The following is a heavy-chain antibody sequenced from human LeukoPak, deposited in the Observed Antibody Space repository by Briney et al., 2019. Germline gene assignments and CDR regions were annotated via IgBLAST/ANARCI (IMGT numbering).Heavy chain of an antibody. J-gene: IGHJ4*02. CDR2: VYTSGST. CDR3: AKSYFDYSTYYSYYFNL. V-gene: IGHV4-4*09. D-gene: IGHD4-11*01. Sequence: SETLSLTCTVSGGSISGGYWSWIRQPPGRGLEWIGYVYTSGSTNYNPSLKSRVTISVDTSKSQFALKLRSVTAADTAVYYCAKSYFDYSTYYSYYFNLWGQGALVTVSS. CDR1: GGSISGGY.